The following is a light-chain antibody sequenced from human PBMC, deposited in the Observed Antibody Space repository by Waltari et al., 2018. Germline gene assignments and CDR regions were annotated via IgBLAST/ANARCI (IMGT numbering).Light chain of an antibody. Sequence: DVQMTQSPSSVSASVGERVTITCRASQSISTYLNWYQQKPGKAPNLLIYAASSLQSGVPSRFSGSGSGTDFTLTISSLQPEDFATYYCQQSYSPLTFGGGTKVEIK. CDR3: QQSYSPLT. CDR1: QSISTY. J-gene: IGKJ4*01. V-gene: IGKV1-39*01. CDR2: AAS.